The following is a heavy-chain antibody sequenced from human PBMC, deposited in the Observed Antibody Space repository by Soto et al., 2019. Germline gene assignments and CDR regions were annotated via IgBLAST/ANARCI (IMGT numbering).Heavy chain of an antibody. CDR1: GFSFSSYW. J-gene: IGHJ3*01. D-gene: IGHD3-9*01. V-gene: IGHV3-74*01. CDR3: ARSPGGYYID. Sequence: EVPLVESGGGLVQPGGSLRLSCADSGFSFSSYWMHWVRQGPGKGLVWVSRINTDGSSTNYADSVKGRFTISRDNAKNKVYLQMNSLRAEDTAVYYCARSPGGYYIDWGQGTMVTASS. CDR2: INTDGSST.